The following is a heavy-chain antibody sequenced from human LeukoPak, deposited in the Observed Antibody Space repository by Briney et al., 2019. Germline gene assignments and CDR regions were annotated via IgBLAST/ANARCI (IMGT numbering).Heavy chain of an antibody. D-gene: IGHD3-16*02. V-gene: IGHV4-39*01. CDR2: IYYSGST. CDR1: GGSISSSSYY. Sequence: SETLSLTCTVSGGSISSSSYYWGWIRQPPGKGLEWIGSIYYSGSTYYNPSLKSRVTISVDTSKNQFSLKLSSVTAADTAVYYCARLSLSCGPKVVAFDIWGQGTMVTVSS. J-gene: IGHJ3*02. CDR3: ARLSLSCGPKVVAFDI.